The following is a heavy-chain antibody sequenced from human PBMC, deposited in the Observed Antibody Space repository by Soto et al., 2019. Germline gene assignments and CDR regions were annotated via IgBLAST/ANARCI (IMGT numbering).Heavy chain of an antibody. CDR3: AKDPGITIFGVVIRYLDY. Sequence: PGGSLRLSCAASGFTFSSYAMSWVRQAPGKGLEWVSAISGSGGSTYYADSVKGRFTISRDNSKNTLYLQMNSLRAEDTAVYYCAKDPGITIFGVVIRYLDYWGQGTLVTVSS. CDR2: ISGSGGST. D-gene: IGHD3-3*01. J-gene: IGHJ4*02. V-gene: IGHV3-23*01. CDR1: GFTFSSYA.